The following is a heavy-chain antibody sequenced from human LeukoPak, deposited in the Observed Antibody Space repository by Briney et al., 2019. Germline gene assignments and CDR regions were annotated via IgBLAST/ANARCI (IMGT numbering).Heavy chain of an antibody. CDR2: IGSSGTTI. CDR1: GFTFSSYE. Sequence: GGSLRLSCAASGFTFSSYEMNWVRQAPGKGLEWVSYIGSSGTTIYYADSVKGRFTVSRDNAKNSLYLQMNSLGAEDTAVYYCAGLDYWGQGTLVTVSS. V-gene: IGHV3-48*03. CDR3: AGLDY. J-gene: IGHJ4*02.